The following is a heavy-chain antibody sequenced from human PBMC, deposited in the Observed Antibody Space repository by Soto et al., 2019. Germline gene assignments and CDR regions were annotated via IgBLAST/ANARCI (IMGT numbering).Heavy chain of an antibody. D-gene: IGHD6-19*01. CDR3: ARGQPVSGWPSDY. CDR1: GFTFTDSY. Sequence: QVQLVESGGGLAKPGGSLRLSCVAAGFTFTDSYMSWIRQAPGKGLEWVSYISTSGSIIHYADSVKGRFTISRDNAKKSLYLQMNSLRAEDTAVYYCARGQPVSGWPSDYWGQGTLVTVSS. J-gene: IGHJ4*02. V-gene: IGHV3-11*01. CDR2: ISTSGSII.